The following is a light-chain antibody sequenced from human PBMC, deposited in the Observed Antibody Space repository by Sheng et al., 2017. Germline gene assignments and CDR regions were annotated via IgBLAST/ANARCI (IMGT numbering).Light chain of an antibody. CDR2: GAS. V-gene: IGKV1-39*01. J-gene: IGKJ1*01. CDR1: QSINND. CDR3: QQSYNSPRT. Sequence: DIQMTQSPSSLSASVGDRVNITCRASQSINNDLNWYQQKSGKAPKILIYGASSLQGGVPSRFSGSGSGTDFTLTINSLQPEDFATYYCQQSYNSPRTF.